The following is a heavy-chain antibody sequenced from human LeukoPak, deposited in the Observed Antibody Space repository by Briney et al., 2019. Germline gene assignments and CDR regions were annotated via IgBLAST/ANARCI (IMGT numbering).Heavy chain of an antibody. D-gene: IGHD5-12*01. Sequence: GGSLRLSCAGSGFAFESFTMTWVRQAPGKGLEWVSLISDTGRDINYADSVRGRFTLSRDNTKNSLFLQMDSLRVEDTAIYYCAKGLFSAYDKYLDAWGQGTLVTVSS. V-gene: IGHV3-21*04. CDR2: ISDTGRDI. CDR3: AKGLFSAYDKYLDA. CDR1: GFAFESFT. J-gene: IGHJ4*02.